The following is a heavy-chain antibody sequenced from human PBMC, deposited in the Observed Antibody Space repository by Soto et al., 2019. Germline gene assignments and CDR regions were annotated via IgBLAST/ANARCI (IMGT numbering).Heavy chain of an antibody. CDR3: ARGGVAPYYYYGMAV. V-gene: IGHV1-18*01. J-gene: IGHJ6*02. Sequence: ASVKVSCKASGYTFTRSGISWVRQAPGQGLEWMGWISTYNGDTNYAQTFQGRVTMTTDTSTSTVHMEVRSLRSDDTAVYYCARGGVAPYYYYGMAVWGQGTPVTVSS. D-gene: IGHD5-12*01. CDR2: ISTYNGDT. CDR1: GYTFTRSG.